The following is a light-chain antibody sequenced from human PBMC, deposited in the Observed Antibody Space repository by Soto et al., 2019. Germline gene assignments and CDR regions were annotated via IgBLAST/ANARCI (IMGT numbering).Light chain of an antibody. Sequence: EIVMTQSPATLSVSPGERATLSCRASQSVSSNLAWYQQKPGQAPRLLVYDASTRATGIPARFSGSGSGTEFTLTISSLQSEDFAVFYCQQYNNWPRTFGQGTKVEFK. CDR3: QQYNNWPRT. CDR2: DAS. V-gene: IGKV3-15*01. J-gene: IGKJ1*01. CDR1: QSVSSN.